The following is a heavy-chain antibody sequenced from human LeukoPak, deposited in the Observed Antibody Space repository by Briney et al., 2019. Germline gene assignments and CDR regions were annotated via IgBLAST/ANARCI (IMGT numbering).Heavy chain of an antibody. J-gene: IGHJ6*03. D-gene: IGHD3-22*01. V-gene: IGHV1-2*06. Sequence: ASVKVSCKASRYTFTGYYMHWVRQAPGQGLEWMGRINPNSGGTNYAQKFQGRVTMTRDTSISTAYMELSRLRSDDTAVYYCARDLGSSGYYIYYYYYMDVWGKGTTVTVSS. CDR2: INPNSGGT. CDR1: RYTFTGYY. CDR3: ARDLGSSGYYIYYYYYMDV.